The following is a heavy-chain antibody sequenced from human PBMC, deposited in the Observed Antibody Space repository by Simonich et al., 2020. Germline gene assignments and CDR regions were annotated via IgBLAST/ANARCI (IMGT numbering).Heavy chain of an antibody. CDR1: GYTFTGYY. CDR2: INPNSGGK. D-gene: IGHD1-26*01. J-gene: IGHJ6*03. CDR3: ARVPPTSGSYYYYYYYMDV. V-gene: IGHV1-2*02. Sequence: QVQLVQSGAEVKKPGASVKVSCKASGYTFTGYYMHWVLQAPGQGLEWMGWINPNSGGKNYAQKFQGRVTMTRETSISTAYMELSMLRSDDTAVYYCARVPPTSGSYYYYYYYMDVWGKGTTVTVSS.